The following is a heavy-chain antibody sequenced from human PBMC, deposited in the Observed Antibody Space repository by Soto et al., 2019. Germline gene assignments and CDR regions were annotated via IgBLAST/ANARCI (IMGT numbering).Heavy chain of an antibody. CDR1: GDSISSRTNY. CDR2: IYYSGRA. V-gene: IGHV4-39*01. D-gene: IGHD1-26*01. J-gene: IGHJ4*02. CDR3: ARLTWDLFFDY. Sequence: QLQLQESGPGLVKPSETLFLTCTVSGDSISSRTNYWGWIRLPPGKGLEWIGSIYYSGRAYYTPSLKSRVTISVDTSKNQFSLTLSSVTAADTAVYYCARLTWDLFFDYWGQGTLVTVSS.